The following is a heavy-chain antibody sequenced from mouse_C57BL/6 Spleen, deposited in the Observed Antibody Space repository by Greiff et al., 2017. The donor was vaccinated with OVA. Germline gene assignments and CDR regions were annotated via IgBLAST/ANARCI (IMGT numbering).Heavy chain of an antibody. Sequence: EVKLVESGPGMVKPSQSLSLTCTVTGYSITSGYDWHWIRHFPGNKLEWMGYISYSGSTNYNPSLKSRISITHDTSKNHFFLKLNSVTTEDTATYYCARGAYDGYPFAYWGQGTLVTVSA. CDR3: ARGAYDGYPFAY. J-gene: IGHJ3*01. D-gene: IGHD2-3*01. CDR1: GYSITSGYD. CDR2: ISYSGST. V-gene: IGHV3-1*01.